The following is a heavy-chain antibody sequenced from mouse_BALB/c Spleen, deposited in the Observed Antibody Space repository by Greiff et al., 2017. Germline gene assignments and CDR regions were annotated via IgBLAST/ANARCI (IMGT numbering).Heavy chain of an antibody. V-gene: IGHV1-54*03. CDR2: INPGSGGT. CDR1: GYAFTNYL. J-gene: IGHJ3*01. Sequence: QVQLQQSGAELVRPGTSVKVSCKASGYAFTNYLIEWVKQRPGQGLEWIGVINPGSGGTNYNEKFKGKATLTADKSSSTAYMRLSSLTSDDSAVYFCAREGDYRYDVGAWFAYWGQGTLVTVSA. D-gene: IGHD2-14*01. CDR3: AREGDYRYDVGAWFAY.